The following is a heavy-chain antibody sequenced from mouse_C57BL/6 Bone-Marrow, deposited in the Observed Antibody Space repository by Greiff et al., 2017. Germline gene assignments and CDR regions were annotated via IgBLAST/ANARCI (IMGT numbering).Heavy chain of an antibody. J-gene: IGHJ2*01. CDR1: GFSFNTYA. V-gene: IGHV10-1*01. CDR2: IRSKSNNYAT. Sequence: EVQGVESGGGLVQPKGSLKLSCAASGFSFNTYAMNWVRQAPGKGLEWVARIRSKSNNYATYYADSVKDRFTISRDDSESMLYLQMNNLKTEDTAMYYWGRQGDYDGGGFDYWGQGTTLTVSS. D-gene: IGHD2-4*01. CDR3: GRQGDYDGGGFDY.